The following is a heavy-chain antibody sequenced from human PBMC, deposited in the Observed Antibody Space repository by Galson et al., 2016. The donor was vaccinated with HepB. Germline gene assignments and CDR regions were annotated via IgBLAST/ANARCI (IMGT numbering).Heavy chain of an antibody. CDR2: INWNGGST. Sequence: SLRLSCAASGFPFDDYGMSWVRQATGKRLEWVSGINWNGGSTGYVDSVKGRFTISRDNAKNSLYLQMNSLRAEDTALYYCARATPYYDILTGYYNYYFDYWGQGTLVTVSS. V-gene: IGHV3-20*04. CDR1: GFPFDDYG. D-gene: IGHD3-9*01. CDR3: ARATPYYDILTGYYNYYFDY. J-gene: IGHJ4*02.